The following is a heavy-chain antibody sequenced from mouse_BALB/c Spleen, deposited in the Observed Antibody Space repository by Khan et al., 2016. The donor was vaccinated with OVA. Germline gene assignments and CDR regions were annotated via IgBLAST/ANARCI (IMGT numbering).Heavy chain of an antibody. Sequence: EVQLQQSGTVLARPGASVKMSCKASGYSFTSYWMHWVKQRPGQGLEWIGAIYPGISDTRYNQKFKGKAKLTAVTSASTAYMEFSSHTNDDSAVYYCTRSYYSYYFDYWGQGTTLTVSS. J-gene: IGHJ2*01. CDR1: GYSFTSYW. CDR3: TRSYYSYYFDY. D-gene: IGHD1-1*01. CDR2: IYPGISDT. V-gene: IGHV1-5*01.